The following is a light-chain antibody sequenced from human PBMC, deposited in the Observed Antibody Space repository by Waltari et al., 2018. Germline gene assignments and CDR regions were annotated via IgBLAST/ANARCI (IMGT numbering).Light chain of an antibody. CDR2: WAS. CDR1: QSVLYSPNNKNY. Sequence: DIVMTQSPDSLALSLGERATITCKSSQSVLYSPNNKNYLAWYQQKPGQPPQLLIYWASTRESGVPDRFSGSGSGTDFTLTISSLQAEDVAVYYCHQYANSPWTFGQGTKVEVK. J-gene: IGKJ1*01. CDR3: HQYANSPWT. V-gene: IGKV4-1*01.